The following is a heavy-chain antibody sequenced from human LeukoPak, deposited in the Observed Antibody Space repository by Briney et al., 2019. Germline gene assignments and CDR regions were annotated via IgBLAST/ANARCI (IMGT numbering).Heavy chain of an antibody. CDR3: VRGGSSGYNWFDP. V-gene: IGHV4-4*02. J-gene: IGHJ5*02. CDR2: IYHSGST. Sequence: PSETLSLTCAVSGGSISSSNWWSWVRQPPGKGLEWIGEIYHSGSTNYNPSLKSRATISVDKSKNQFSLKLSSVTAADTAVYYCVRGGSSGYNWFDPWGQGTLVTVSS. D-gene: IGHD6-19*01. CDR1: GGSISSSNW.